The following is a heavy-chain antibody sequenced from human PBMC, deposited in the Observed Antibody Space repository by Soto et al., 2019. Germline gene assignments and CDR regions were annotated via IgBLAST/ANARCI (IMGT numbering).Heavy chain of an antibody. V-gene: IGHV4-30-2*06. D-gene: IGHD3-22*01. CDR3: ASESQWPSDYDSNGSRAFEN. CDR1: GGSVSSGGYS. Sequence: QLQLQESGPGLVKPSQTLSLTCTVSGGSVSSGGYSWNWIRQSPGKGLELVGFIYQSGSTYYNPSLKSRGTMSVERSKNQSSLRLSDVTAEDTAVYYCASESQWPSDYDSNGSRAFENWGQGTVVPVSS. J-gene: IGHJ3*02. CDR2: IYQSGST.